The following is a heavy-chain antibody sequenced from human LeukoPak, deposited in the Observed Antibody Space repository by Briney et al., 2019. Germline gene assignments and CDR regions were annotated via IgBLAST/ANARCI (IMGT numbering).Heavy chain of an antibody. CDR3: ARGGYCSSTSCYDAPLDY. CDR2: IIPIFGTA. CDR1: GGTFSSYA. V-gene: IGHV1-69*13. D-gene: IGHD2-2*03. J-gene: IGHJ4*02. Sequence: ASVKVSCKASGGTFSSYAISWVRQAPGQGLEWMGGIIPIFGTANYAQKFQGRVTITADESTGTAYMELSSLRSEDTAVYYCARGGYCSSTSCYDAPLDYWGQGTLVTVSS.